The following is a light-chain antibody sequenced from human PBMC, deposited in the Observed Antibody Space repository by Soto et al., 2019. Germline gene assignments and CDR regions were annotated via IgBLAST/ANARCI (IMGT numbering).Light chain of an antibody. Sequence: QSALTQPASVSGSPGQSITISCTGTSSDVGGYNYVSWYQQHPGKAPKLMIYEVSNRPSGVSNRFSGSKSGNTASLTISGLQAEDEAVYYCSSYTSSSTVFGGGTKVTVL. CDR1: SSDVGGYNY. CDR2: EVS. CDR3: SSYTSSSTV. J-gene: IGLJ2*01. V-gene: IGLV2-14*01.